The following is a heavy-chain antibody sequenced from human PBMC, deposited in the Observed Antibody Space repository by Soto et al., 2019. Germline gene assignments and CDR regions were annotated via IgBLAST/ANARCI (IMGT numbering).Heavy chain of an antibody. V-gene: IGHV1-18*01. J-gene: IGHJ4*02. CDR2: ISAYNGNT. CDR3: ARGPSFYLWQQQDDY. Sequence: GASVKVSCKASGYTFTSYGISWVRQAPGQGLEWMGWISAYNGNTNYAQKLQGRVTMTTDTSTSTAYMELRSLRSDDTAVYYCARGPSFYLWQQQDDYWGQGTLVTVSS. CDR1: GYTFTSYG. D-gene: IGHD6-13*01.